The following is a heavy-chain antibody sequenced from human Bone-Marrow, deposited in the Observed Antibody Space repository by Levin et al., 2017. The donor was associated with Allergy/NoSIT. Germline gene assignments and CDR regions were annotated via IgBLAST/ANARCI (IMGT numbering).Heavy chain of an antibody. D-gene: IGHD3-10*01. J-gene: IGHJ4*02. CDR3: ATGPDGSRRMNF. V-gene: IGHV5-10-1*01. Sequence: GESLKISCKASGYTFTSYWISWVRQMPGRGLEWMSKIDPRDSNTNYSPSFEGRVIVSVDKSITTAYLQWTSLKASDTAMYFCATGPDGSRRMNFWGQGTLVTVSS. CDR2: IDPRDSNT. CDR1: GYTFTSYW.